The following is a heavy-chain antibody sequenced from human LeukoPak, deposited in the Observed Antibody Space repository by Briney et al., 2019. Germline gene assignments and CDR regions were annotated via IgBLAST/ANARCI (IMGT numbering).Heavy chain of an antibody. V-gene: IGHV1-2*02. J-gene: IGHJ6*03. CDR2: INPNNGGT. Sequence: GASVKVSCKASGYIFTGYYMHWVRQAPGQGLEWMGWINPNNGGTKYAQKFEGRVIMTRDTSSTVYLEVRRLRSDDTATYFCARDAQFTVVVPAAKLNYMDVWGTGTTVTVSS. D-gene: IGHD2-2*01. CDR1: GYIFTGYY. CDR3: ARDAQFTVVVPAAKLNYMDV.